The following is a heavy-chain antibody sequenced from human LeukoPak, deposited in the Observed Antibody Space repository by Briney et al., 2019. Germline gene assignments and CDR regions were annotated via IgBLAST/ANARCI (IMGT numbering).Heavy chain of an antibody. D-gene: IGHD3-10*01. Sequence: GASVKVSCKASGYTFTSYYMHWVRQAPGQGLEWMGIINPSGGSTSYAQKFQGRVTMTTDTSTSTAYMELRSLRSDDTAVYYCARAGGLLLWFGEPSFFDYWGQGTLVTVSS. CDR3: ARAGGLLLWFGEPSFFDY. CDR1: GYTFTSYY. CDR2: INPSGGST. J-gene: IGHJ4*02. V-gene: IGHV1-46*01.